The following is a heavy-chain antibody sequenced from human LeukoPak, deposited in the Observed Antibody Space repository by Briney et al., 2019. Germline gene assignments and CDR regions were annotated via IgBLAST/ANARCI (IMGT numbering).Heavy chain of an antibody. CDR2: IIPIFGTA. J-gene: IGHJ3*02. V-gene: IGHV1-69*01. CDR1: GGTFSSYA. Sequence: GASVKVSCKASGGTFSSYAISWVRQAPGQGLEWMGGIIPIFGTANYAQKFQGRVTITADESTSTAYMELSSLRSEDTAVYYCARVLTGAFDIWGQGTMVTVSS. CDR3: ARVLTGAFDI. D-gene: IGHD7-27*01.